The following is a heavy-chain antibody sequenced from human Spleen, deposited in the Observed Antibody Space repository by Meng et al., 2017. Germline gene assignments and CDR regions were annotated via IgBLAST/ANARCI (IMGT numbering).Heavy chain of an antibody. V-gene: IGHV4-34*01. CDR3: ARTISSGWCLFYY. D-gene: IGHD6-19*01. CDR2: IYYSGST. Sequence: GSLRLSCVVSGGSFSDYYWSWIRQPPGKGLEWVGSIYYSGSTYYNPSLKSRVTISVDTSKNQSSQKLSSVTTADTAVYYCARTISSGWCLFYYWGQGTLVTVSS. CDR1: GGSFSDYY. J-gene: IGHJ4*02.